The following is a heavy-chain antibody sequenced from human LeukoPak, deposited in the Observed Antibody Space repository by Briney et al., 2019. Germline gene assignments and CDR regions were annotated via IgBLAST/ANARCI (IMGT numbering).Heavy chain of an antibody. J-gene: IGHJ4*02. CDR1: GGSFSGYY. CDR3: ARSYYGSGSYSY. Sequence: SETLSLTCAVYGGSFSGYYWSWIRQPPGKGLEWIGYIYYSGSTNYNPSLKSRVTISVDTSKNQFSLKLSSVTAADTAVYYCARSYYGSGSYSYWGQGALVTVSS. CDR2: IYYSGST. V-gene: IGHV4-59*01. D-gene: IGHD3-10*01.